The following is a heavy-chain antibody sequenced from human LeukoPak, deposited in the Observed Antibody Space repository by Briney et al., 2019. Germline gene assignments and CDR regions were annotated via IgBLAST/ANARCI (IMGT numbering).Heavy chain of an antibody. CDR2: ISYSGST. CDR1: GGPVSGNY. J-gene: IGHJ1*01. V-gene: IGHV4-59*02. CDR3: ARGLNALKH. Sequence: SETLSLTCNVSGGPVSGNYWSWIRQPPGKGLEWIGYISYSGSTNYNPSLKSRVTMSVDTSKNQFSLKLSSVTSADTAVYYCARGLNALKHWGQGTLVTVSS. D-gene: IGHD3-16*01.